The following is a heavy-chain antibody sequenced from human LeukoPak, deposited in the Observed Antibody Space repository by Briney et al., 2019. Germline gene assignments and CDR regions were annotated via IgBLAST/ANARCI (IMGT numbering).Heavy chain of an antibody. J-gene: IGHJ4*02. CDR1: GGSISSSSYY. CDR2: IYYSGST. V-gene: IGHV4-39*01. D-gene: IGHD3-9*01. CDR3: ARHPLYFDWLLPFDY. Sequence: SETLSLTCTVSGGSISSSSYYWGRIRQPPGKGLEWIGSIYYSGSTYYNPSLKSRVTISVDTSKNQFSLKLSSVTAADTAVYYCARHPLYFDWLLPFDYWGQGTLVTVSS.